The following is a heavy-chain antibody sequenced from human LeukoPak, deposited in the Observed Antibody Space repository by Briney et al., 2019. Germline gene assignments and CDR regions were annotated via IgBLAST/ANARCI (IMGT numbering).Heavy chain of an antibody. CDR3: ARYLDYGGNSRVFQH. CDR1: GGSLSAYY. J-gene: IGHJ1*01. CDR2: INHGGST. V-gene: IGHV4-34*01. D-gene: IGHD4-23*01. Sequence: SETLSLTCAVYGGSLSAYYWTWIRQPPGKGLEWIGEINHGGSTNYNPSLKSRVTISIDTSKNQCSLKLSSVTAAATAVYYCARYLDYGGNSRVFQHWGQGTLVTVSS.